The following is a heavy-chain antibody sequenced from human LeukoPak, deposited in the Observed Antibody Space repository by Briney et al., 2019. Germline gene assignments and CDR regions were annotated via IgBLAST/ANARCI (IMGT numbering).Heavy chain of an antibody. V-gene: IGHV3-30*02. CDR1: GFIFSSYG. CDR3: AKGRYCSSTSCSKEAYYMDV. CDR2: RRYDGSNK. D-gene: IGHD2-2*01. Sequence: GGSLRLSCAASGFIFSSYGMHWVRQAPGKGLEWVAFRRYDGSNKYYADSVKGRFTISRDNSKNTLYLQMNSLRAEDTAVYYCAKGRYCSSTSCSKEAYYMDVWGKGTTVTVSS. J-gene: IGHJ6*03.